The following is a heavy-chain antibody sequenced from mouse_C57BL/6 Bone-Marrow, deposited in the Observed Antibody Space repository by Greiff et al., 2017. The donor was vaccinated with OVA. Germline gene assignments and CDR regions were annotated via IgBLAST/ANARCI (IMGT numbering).Heavy chain of an antibody. V-gene: IGHV1-81*01. D-gene: IGHD1-1*01. CDR2: IYPRSGNT. CDR3: ARWDYYGSSYVDY. CDR1: GYTFTSYG. J-gene: IGHJ2*01. Sequence: QVQLKESGAELARPGASVKLSCKASGYTFTSYGISWVKQRTGQGLEWIGEIYPRSGNTYYNEKFKGKATLTADKSSSTAYMELRSLTSEDSAVYFCARWDYYGSSYVDYWGQGTTLTVSS.